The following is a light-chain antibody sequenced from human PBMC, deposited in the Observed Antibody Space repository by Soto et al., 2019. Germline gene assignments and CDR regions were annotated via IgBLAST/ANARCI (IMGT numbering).Light chain of an antibody. J-gene: IGLJ1*01. CDR1: STDFVSYNR. V-gene: IGLV2-18*01. Sequence: QSALTQPPSVSGSPGQSVTISCTGTSTDFVSYNRVSWYQQPPGTAPKLMIYEVSTRPSGVPDRFSGSKSGNTASLTISGLQAADEADYYCSLYTSENAYVFGTGTKVTVL. CDR2: EVS. CDR3: SLYTSENAYV.